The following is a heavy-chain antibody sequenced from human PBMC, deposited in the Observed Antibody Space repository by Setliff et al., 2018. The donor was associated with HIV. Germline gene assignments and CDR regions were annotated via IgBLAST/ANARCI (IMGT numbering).Heavy chain of an antibody. CDR3: ARSLYGSASDYPYYYYMDV. Sequence: PGGSLRLSCVASGFRFSSYAMHWVRQAPGKGLEWVAIISYHGSTKYYVDSVKGRFTISRDNSKKTLFLQMNNLRTEDTSVYYCARSLYGSASDYPYYYYMDVWGKGTTVTVSS. CDR1: GFRFSSYA. CDR2: ISYHGSTK. V-gene: IGHV3-30*04. J-gene: IGHJ6*03. D-gene: IGHD6-6*01.